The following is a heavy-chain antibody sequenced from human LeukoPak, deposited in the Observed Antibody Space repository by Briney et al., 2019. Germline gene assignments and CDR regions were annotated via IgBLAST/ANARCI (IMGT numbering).Heavy chain of an antibody. D-gene: IGHD2-21*01. CDR3: ARDGEQGYFDL. J-gene: IGHJ2*01. Sequence: SQTLSLTCTVSGGSISSGGYYWSWLRQHPGKGLEWIGYIYYSGSTYYNPSLKSRVTISVDTSKNQFSLKLSSVTAADTAVYYCARDGEQGYFDLWGRDTLVTVSS. CDR2: IYYSGST. V-gene: IGHV4-31*03. CDR1: GGSISSGGYY.